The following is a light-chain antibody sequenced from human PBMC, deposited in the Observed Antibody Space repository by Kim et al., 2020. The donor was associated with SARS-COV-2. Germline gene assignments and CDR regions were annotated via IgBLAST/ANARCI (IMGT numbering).Light chain of an antibody. CDR3: QQRSNWPPLI. CDR1: QSVSSY. CDR2: DAS. Sequence: EIVLTQSPATLSLSPGERATLSCRASQSVSSYLVWYQQKLGQAPRLLIYDASNRATGIPARFSGSGSGTDFTLTISSLEPEDFAVYYCQQRSNWPPLIFGGGTKLEIK. V-gene: IGKV3-11*01. J-gene: IGKJ4*01.